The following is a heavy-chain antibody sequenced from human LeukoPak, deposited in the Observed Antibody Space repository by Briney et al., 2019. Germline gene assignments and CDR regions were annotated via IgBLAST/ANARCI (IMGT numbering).Heavy chain of an antibody. Sequence: PGGSLRLSCAASGFTFSSYAMHWVRQAPGKGLEYVSAISSNGGSTYYANSVKGRFTISRDNSKNTLYLQMGSLRAEDMAVYYCARVAAAAGGPFDYWGQGTLVNVTS. D-gene: IGHD6-13*01. CDR3: ARVAAAAGGPFDY. V-gene: IGHV3-64*01. J-gene: IGHJ4*02. CDR1: GFTFSSYA. CDR2: ISSNGGST.